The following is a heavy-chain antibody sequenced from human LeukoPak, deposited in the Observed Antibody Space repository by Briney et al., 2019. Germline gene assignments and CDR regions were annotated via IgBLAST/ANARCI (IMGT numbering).Heavy chain of an antibody. CDR2: INHSGST. CDR1: GGSFSGYY. V-gene: IGHV4-34*01. D-gene: IGHD6-19*01. CDR3: ARGLWGSGWNYFDY. Sequence: SETLSLTCAVYGGSFSGYYWSWIRQPPGKGLEWIGEINHSGSTNYNPSLKSRVTISVDTSKIQFSLKLSSVPAVDTAVYYCARGLWGSGWNYFDYWGQGTLVTVSS. J-gene: IGHJ4*02.